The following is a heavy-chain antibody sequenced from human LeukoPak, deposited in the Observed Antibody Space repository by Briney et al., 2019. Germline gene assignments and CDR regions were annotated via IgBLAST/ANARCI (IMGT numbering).Heavy chain of an antibody. CDR3: ARRRSGGSRNWFDP. Sequence: SQTLSLTCAVSGGSISSGGYSWSSSRQPPAKGLGWIGYIYHSGSTYYNPSLTSRVTISVDRSKNQFSLKLSSVTAADTAVYYCARRRSGGSRNWFDPWGQGTLVTVSS. D-gene: IGHD2-15*01. J-gene: IGHJ5*02. CDR2: IYHSGST. CDR1: GGSISSGGYS. V-gene: IGHV4-30-2*01.